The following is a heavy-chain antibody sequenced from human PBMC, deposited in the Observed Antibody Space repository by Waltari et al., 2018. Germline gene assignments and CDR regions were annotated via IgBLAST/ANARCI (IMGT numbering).Heavy chain of an antibody. D-gene: IGHD3-10*01. V-gene: IGHV3-21*01. J-gene: IGHJ3*02. CDR1: GFTFSSYS. CDR2: ISSSSSYI. Sequence: EVQLVESGGGLVKPGGSLRLSCAASGFTFSSYSMNWVRQAPGKGLEWVSSISSSSSYIYYADSVKGRFTISRDNAKNSLYLQMNSLRAEDTAVYYCARDRGSGDAFDIWGQGTMVTVSS. CDR3: ARDRGSGDAFDI.